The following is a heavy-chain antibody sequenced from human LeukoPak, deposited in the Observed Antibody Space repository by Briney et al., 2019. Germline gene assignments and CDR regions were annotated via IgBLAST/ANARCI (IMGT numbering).Heavy chain of an antibody. Sequence: SETLSLTCAVYGGSFSGYYWSWIRQPPGKGLEWIGEINHSGSTNYNPSLKSRVTISVDTSKNQFSLKLSSATAADTAVYYCARGPYSYGVNYYYYGMDVWGQGTTVTVSS. V-gene: IGHV4-34*01. D-gene: IGHD5-18*01. CDR1: GGSFSGYY. CDR3: ARGPYSYGVNYYYYGMDV. J-gene: IGHJ6*02. CDR2: INHSGST.